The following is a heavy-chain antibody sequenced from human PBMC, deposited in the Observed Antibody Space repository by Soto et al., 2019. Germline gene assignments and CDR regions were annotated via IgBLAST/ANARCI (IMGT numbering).Heavy chain of an antibody. CDR3: ATSNWLDP. Sequence: PSETLSLTCTVSGGSISSYYWSWIRQPPGKGLEWIGTIYYSGSTNYNPSLKSRVTISVDTSKNQFSLKLSSVTAADTAVYYCATSNWLDPWGQGTLVTVSS. V-gene: IGHV4-59*08. CDR2: IYYSGST. CDR1: GGSISSYY. J-gene: IGHJ5*02.